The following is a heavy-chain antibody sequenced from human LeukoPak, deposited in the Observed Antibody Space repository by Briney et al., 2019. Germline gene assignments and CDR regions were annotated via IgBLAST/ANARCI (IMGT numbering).Heavy chain of an antibody. CDR3: ARRRRVAVAGTRALTRDY. J-gene: IGHJ4*02. CDR1: GYTFTGYY. D-gene: IGHD6-19*01. CDR2: INPNSGGT. Sequence: ASVKVSCKASGYTFTGYYMHWVRQAPGQGLEWMGWINPNSGGTNYAQKFQGRVTMTRDTSISTAYMELSRLRSDDTAVYYCARRRRVAVAGTRALTRDYWGQGTLVTVSS. V-gene: IGHV1-2*02.